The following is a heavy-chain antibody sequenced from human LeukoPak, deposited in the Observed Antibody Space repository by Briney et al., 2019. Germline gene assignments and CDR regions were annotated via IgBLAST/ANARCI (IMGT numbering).Heavy chain of an antibody. D-gene: IGHD3-10*01. J-gene: IGHJ4*02. CDR1: GFTFSSYA. V-gene: IGHV3-23*01. Sequence: PGGSLRLSCAASGFTFSSYAMSWVRQAPGKGLEWVSAISGSGGSTYYADSVKGRFTISRDKSKNTLYLQMNSLRAEDTAVYYCAKNPHVLLWFGELSYWGQGTLVTVSS. CDR3: AKNPHVLLWFGELSY. CDR2: ISGSGGST.